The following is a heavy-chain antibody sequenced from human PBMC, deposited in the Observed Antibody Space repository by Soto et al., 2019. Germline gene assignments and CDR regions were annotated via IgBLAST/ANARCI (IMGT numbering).Heavy chain of an antibody. J-gene: IGHJ4*02. CDR2: IWYDGSNK. Sequence: SLRLSCAASGFTFSSCGMHWVRQAPGKGLEWVAVIWYDGSNKYYADSVKGRFTISRDNSKNTLYLQMNSLRAEDTAVYYCARDRGRGYSGYDLWFFDYWGQGTLVTVSS. CDR1: GFTFSSCG. V-gene: IGHV3-33*01. CDR3: ARDRGRGYSGYDLWFFDY. D-gene: IGHD5-12*01.